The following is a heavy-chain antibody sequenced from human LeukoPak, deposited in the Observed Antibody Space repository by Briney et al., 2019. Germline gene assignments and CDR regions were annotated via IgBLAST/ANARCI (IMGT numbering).Heavy chain of an antibody. CDR3: ARVGDTGDFWSGYRWTKARYFDY. Sequence: PSETLSLTCAVYGGSSTGYYWRCIRQPPGKGLEWIGAINHSGSTNSNPSLKSRAPLPVATPKTQSSLKLSSVSAADTAVYYCARVGDTGDFWSGYRWTKARYFDYWGQGTLVTVSS. D-gene: IGHD3-3*01. V-gene: IGHV4-34*01. J-gene: IGHJ4*02. CDR2: INHSGST. CDR1: GGSSTGYY.